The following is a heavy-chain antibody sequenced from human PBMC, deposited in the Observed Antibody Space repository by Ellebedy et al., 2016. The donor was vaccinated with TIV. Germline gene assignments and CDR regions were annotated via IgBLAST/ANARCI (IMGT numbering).Heavy chain of an antibody. CDR2: INGYGDSI. CDR1: GSTFFVNYA. CDR3: AKGHRDCSAGWCQIHFDS. D-gene: IGHD2-15*01. V-gene: IGHV3-23*01. Sequence: PGGSLRLSCAASGSTFFVNYAMTWVRQAPGKGLEWVSGINGYGDSIYYADSVKGRFTISRDNPKKTVFLQMNSLRAEDSAVYYCAKGHRDCSAGWCQIHFDSWGQGTLVTVSS. J-gene: IGHJ4*02.